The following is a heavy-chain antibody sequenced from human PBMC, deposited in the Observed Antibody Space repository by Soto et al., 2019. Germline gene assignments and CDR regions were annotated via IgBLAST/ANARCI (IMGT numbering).Heavy chain of an antibody. CDR2: ISSSSSYT. V-gene: IGHV3-11*03. CDR1: GLSSSDDY. CDR3: ARSGSGSYYNPNYYYGMDV. Sequence: GSPIFSWAGSGLSSSDDYMSWIRQASGKGLEWVSYISSSSSYTNHADSVKGRFTISRDNAKNSLYLQMNSLRAEDTAVYYCARSGSGSYYNPNYYYGMDVWGQGTTVTVSS. J-gene: IGHJ6*02. D-gene: IGHD3-10*01.